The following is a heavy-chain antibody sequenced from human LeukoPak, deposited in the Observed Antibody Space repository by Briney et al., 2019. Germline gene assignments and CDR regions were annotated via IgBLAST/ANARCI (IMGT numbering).Heavy chain of an antibody. D-gene: IGHD3-10*01. CDR1: GFTFSSYA. CDR3: AKSLGYGSGSYYISLDY. Sequence: GGSLRLSCAASGFTFSSYAMSWVRQAPGKGLEWVSAISGSGGSTYYADSVKGRFTISRDNSKNTLYLQMNSLRAEDTAVYYCAKSLGYGSGSYYISLDYWGQGTLVTVSS. J-gene: IGHJ4*02. V-gene: IGHV3-23*01. CDR2: ISGSGGST.